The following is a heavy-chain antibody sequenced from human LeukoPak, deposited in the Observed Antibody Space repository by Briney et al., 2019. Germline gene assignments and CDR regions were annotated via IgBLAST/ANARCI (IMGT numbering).Heavy chain of an antibody. Sequence: GGSLRLSCAASGFTFSNYNMNWVRQAPGKGLEWVSYISAISNTMYYADSVKGRFTISRDNAKSSLFLQMNSLRAEDTAVYYCASLTTVNPPGYFDYWGQGTLVIVSS. V-gene: IGHV3-48*01. CDR3: ASLTTVNPPGYFDY. CDR1: GFTFSNYN. J-gene: IGHJ4*02. CDR2: ISAISNTM. D-gene: IGHD4-17*01.